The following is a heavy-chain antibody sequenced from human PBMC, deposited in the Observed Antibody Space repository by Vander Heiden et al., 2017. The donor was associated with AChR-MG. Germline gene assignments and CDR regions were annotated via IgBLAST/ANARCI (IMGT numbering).Heavy chain of an antibody. CDR1: GFTLDDYP. D-gene: IGHD4-4*01. CDR2: VSWNSDSI. Sequence: EVQLVESGGGLVQPGVSLTLSCAASGFTLDDYPLHWVRQAPGKDLEWVSGVSWNSDSIDYADSVKGRFTISRDNAKNSLYLQMNSLRAEDTALYYCARMHSNCFDPWGQGTLVTVSS. CDR3: ARMHSNCFDP. J-gene: IGHJ5*02. V-gene: IGHV3-9*01.